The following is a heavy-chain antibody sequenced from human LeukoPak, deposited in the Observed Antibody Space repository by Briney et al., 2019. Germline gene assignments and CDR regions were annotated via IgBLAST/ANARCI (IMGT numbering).Heavy chain of an antibody. CDR2: IYYSGST. CDR3: ARGEDSRSPFPFDY. Sequence: SETLSLTCTVSGGSISSYYWSWIRQPPGKGLEWIGYIYYSGSTNYNPSLKSRVTISVDTSKNQYSLKLSSVTAADTAVYYCARGEDSRSPFPFDYWGQGTLVTVSS. D-gene: IGHD6-6*01. CDR1: GGSISSYY. V-gene: IGHV4-59*08. J-gene: IGHJ4*02.